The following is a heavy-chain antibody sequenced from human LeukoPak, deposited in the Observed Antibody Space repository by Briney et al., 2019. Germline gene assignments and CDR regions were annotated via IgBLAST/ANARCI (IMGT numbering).Heavy chain of an antibody. CDR1: GYSFTSYW. V-gene: IGHV5-51*01. Sequence: GESLKISCKGSGYSFTSYWIGWVRQMPGKGLEWMGIIYPGDSDTRYSPSFQGQVTISADKSITTAYLQWSSLKASDTAMYYCARLETRVVMNKWGAFDIWGQGTMVTVSS. D-gene: IGHD3-3*01. CDR2: IYPGDSDT. CDR3: ARLETRVVMNKWGAFDI. J-gene: IGHJ3*02.